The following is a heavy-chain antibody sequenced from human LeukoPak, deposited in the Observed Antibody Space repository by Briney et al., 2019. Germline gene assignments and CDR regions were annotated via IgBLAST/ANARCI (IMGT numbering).Heavy chain of an antibody. D-gene: IGHD6-13*01. CDR1: GGSISSYY. CDR2: IYYSGST. V-gene: IGHV4-59*01. J-gene: IGHJ6*03. CDR3: ARGDLAAAGTATVYYMDV. Sequence: NPSETLSLTCTVSGGSISSYYWSWIRQPPGKGLEWIGYIYYSGSTNYNPSLKGRVTISVDTSKNQFSLKLSSVTAADTAVYYCARGDLAAAGTATVYYMDVWGKGTTVTVSS.